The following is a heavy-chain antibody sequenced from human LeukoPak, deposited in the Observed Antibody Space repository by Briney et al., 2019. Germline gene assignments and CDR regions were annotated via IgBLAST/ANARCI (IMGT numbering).Heavy chain of an antibody. CDR2: ISTDASST. J-gene: IGHJ4*02. V-gene: IGHV3-74*01. CDR3: TRDFGRSSYYFDF. CDR1: GFTFSSYW. Sequence: PGGSLRLSCAASGFTFSSYWMHWVRQAPGKGLVWVSRISTDASSTTYADSVKGRFTISRDNAKDTLYLQMNRLRVEDTAVYYCTRDFGRSSYYFDFWGQGTLVTVSS. D-gene: IGHD3-3*01.